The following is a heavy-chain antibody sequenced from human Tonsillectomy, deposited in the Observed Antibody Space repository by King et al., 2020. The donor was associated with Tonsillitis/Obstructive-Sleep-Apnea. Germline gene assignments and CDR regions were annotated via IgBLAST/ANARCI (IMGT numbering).Heavy chain of an antibody. Sequence: VQLVESGAEVKKPGASVKVSCKASGYTFTSYYMHWVRQAPGQGLEWMGIINPSGGSTKYAQNFQGRVTLTRDTSTSTVYMELSSLRSEDTAVYYCARSLDYGADLDYWGQGTLVTVSS. V-gene: IGHV1-46*01. D-gene: IGHD4-17*01. J-gene: IGHJ4*02. CDR3: ARSLDYGADLDY. CDR1: GYTFTSYY. CDR2: INPSGGST.